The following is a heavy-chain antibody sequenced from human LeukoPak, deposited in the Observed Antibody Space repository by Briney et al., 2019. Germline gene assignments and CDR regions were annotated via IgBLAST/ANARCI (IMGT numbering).Heavy chain of an antibody. CDR3: ARGGKNYFDF. Sequence: GASVRVSCKASGYITSYGISWVREAPGRGLEWVGYISAYDGETRYAQKFQGRVTLTTDTSTGTVYLEMRRLSSDDTAVYYCARGGKNYFDFWGQGTLVTVSS. J-gene: IGHJ4*02. CDR1: GYITSYG. CDR2: ISAYDGET. D-gene: IGHD1-26*01. V-gene: IGHV1-18*01.